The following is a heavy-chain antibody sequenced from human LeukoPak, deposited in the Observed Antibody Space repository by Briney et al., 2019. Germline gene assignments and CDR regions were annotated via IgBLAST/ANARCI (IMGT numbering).Heavy chain of an antibody. Sequence: PSETLSLTCTVSGGSISSGDSYWSWIRQPPGKGLEWIGYIYYSGSTYYNPSLKSRVTISVDTSKNQFSLKLSSVTAADTAVYYCARSPRRAFGGVIVYGMDVWGQGTTVTVSS. V-gene: IGHV4-30-4*01. CDR3: ARSPRRAFGGVIVYGMDV. J-gene: IGHJ6*02. CDR1: GGSISSGDSY. CDR2: IYYSGST. D-gene: IGHD3-16*02.